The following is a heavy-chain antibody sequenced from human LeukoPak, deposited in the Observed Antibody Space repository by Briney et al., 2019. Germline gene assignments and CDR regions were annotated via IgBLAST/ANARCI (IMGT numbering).Heavy chain of an antibody. Sequence: PSGTLSLTCTVSGGSISSSSYFWGWIRQPPGKGLEWIGSIFYGGSTYYNPSLNSRVTISIDTSKNQFSLRLSSVTAADTAVYYCARLVVTGTTIKHWGQGTLVTVSS. V-gene: IGHV4-39*01. CDR1: GGSISSSSYF. D-gene: IGHD1-7*01. J-gene: IGHJ4*02. CDR3: ARLVVTGTTIKH. CDR2: IFYGGST.